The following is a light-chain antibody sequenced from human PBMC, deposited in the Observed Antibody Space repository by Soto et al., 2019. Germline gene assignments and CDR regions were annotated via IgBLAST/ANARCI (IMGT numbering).Light chain of an antibody. J-gene: IGKJ5*01. Sequence: VMMAQSPLSLPVTLGQPASISCSSSQSLVYSDGDTYLSWFQQRPGQSPRRLLSQVSNRDSGVPDRFSGSGSGTDFTLKISSVEADDVAVYYCMQNTHWPITFGQGTRLEMK. CDR3: MQNTHWPIT. CDR1: QSLVYSDGDTY. CDR2: QVS. V-gene: IGKV2-30*01.